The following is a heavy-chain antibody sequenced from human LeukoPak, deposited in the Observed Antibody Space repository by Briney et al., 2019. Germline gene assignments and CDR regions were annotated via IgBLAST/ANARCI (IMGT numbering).Heavy chain of an antibody. CDR2: IYTSGST. Sequence: SETLSLTCTVSGGSISSYYWSWFRQPAGKGLEWIGRIYTSGSTNYNPSLKSRVTMSVDTSKNQFSLKLSSVTAADTAVYYCARDRSAYCGGDCYSNWFDPWGQGTLVTVSS. V-gene: IGHV4-4*07. J-gene: IGHJ5*02. CDR1: GGSISSYY. CDR3: ARDRSAYCGGDCYSNWFDP. D-gene: IGHD2-21*02.